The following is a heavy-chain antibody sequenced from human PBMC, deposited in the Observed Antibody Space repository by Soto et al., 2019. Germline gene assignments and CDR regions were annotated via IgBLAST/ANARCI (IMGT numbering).Heavy chain of an antibody. Sequence: ASVKVSCKASGYTFTSYAMHWVRQAPGQRLEWMGWINAGNGNTKYSQKLQGRVTITRDTSASTAYMELSSLRSEDTAVYYCARDKSRVKTIFDYYYYGMDVWGQGTTVTVSS. CDR2: INAGNGNT. CDR3: ARDKSRVKTIFDYYYYGMDV. J-gene: IGHJ6*02. D-gene: IGHD3-3*01. CDR1: GYTFTSYA. V-gene: IGHV1-3*01.